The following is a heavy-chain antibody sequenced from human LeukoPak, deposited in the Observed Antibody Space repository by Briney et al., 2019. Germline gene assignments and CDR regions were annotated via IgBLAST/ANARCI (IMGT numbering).Heavy chain of an antibody. CDR2: IIPIFGTA. Sequence: ASVKVSCKASDYTFTNYALTWVRQAPGQGLEWMGGIIPIFGTANYAQKFQGRVTITADESTSTAYMELSSLRSEDTAVYYCARSYLGIVVPAAIIGLSLDYWGQGTLVTVSS. V-gene: IGHV1-69*13. D-gene: IGHD2-2*01. CDR3: ARSYLGIVVPAAIIGLSLDY. CDR1: DYTFTNYA. J-gene: IGHJ4*02.